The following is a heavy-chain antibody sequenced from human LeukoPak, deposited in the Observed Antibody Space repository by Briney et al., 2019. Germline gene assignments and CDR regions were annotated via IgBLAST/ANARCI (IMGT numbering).Heavy chain of an antibody. J-gene: IGHJ4*02. CDR1: GFTFSRYS. CDR2: ISGSGGST. Sequence: GGSLRLSCAASGFTFSRYSMNWVRQAPGKGLEWVSAISGSGGSTYYADSVKGRFTISRDNSKNTLYLQMNSLRAEGTALYYCAKDRGIISDYWGQGTLVTVSS. V-gene: IGHV3-23*01. CDR3: AKDRGIISDY. D-gene: IGHD3-10*01.